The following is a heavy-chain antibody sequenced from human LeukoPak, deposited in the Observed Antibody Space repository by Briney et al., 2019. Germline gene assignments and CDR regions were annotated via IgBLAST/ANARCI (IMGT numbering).Heavy chain of an antibody. V-gene: IGHV4-30-4*01. J-gene: IGHJ6*02. D-gene: IGHD3-9*01. CDR1: GGSISSGDYY. Sequence: SETLSPTCTVSGGSISSGDYYWSWIRQPPGKGLEWIGYIYYSGSTYYNPSLKSRVTISVDTSKNQFSLKLSSVTAADTAVYYCASAYYDILTGPYGMDVWGQGTTVTVSS. CDR3: ASAYYDILTGPYGMDV. CDR2: IYYSGST.